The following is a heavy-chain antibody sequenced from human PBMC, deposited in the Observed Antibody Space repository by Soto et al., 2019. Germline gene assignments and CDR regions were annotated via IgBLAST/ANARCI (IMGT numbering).Heavy chain of an antibody. D-gene: IGHD6-19*01. CDR2: IVVGSGNT. CDR3: AADYTSSGWYYFDY. J-gene: IGHJ4*02. Sequence: SVKVSCKASGFTFTSSVVQWVRQARGQRLEWIGWIVVGSGNTNYAQKFQERVTITRDMSTSTAYMELSSLRSEDTAVYYCAADYTSSGWYYFDYWGQGTLVTVSS. CDR1: GFTFTSSV. V-gene: IGHV1-58*01.